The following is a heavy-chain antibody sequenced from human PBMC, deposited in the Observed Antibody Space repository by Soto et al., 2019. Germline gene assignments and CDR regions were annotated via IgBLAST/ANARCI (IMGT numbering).Heavy chain of an antibody. CDR1: GFTFSSYG. V-gene: IGHV3-33*01. Sequence: GGSLRLSCAASGFTFSSYGMHWVRQAPGKGLEWVAVIWYDGSNKYYADSVKGRFTISRDNSKNTLYLQMNSLRAEDTAVYYCARGEQDGWNYYYYMDVWGKGTTVTVSS. CDR2: IWYDGSNK. D-gene: IGHD6-19*01. J-gene: IGHJ6*03. CDR3: ARGEQDGWNYYYYMDV.